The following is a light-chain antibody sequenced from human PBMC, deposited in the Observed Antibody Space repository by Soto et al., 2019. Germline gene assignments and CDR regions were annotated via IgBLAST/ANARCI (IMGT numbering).Light chain of an antibody. V-gene: IGLV4-69*01. J-gene: IGLJ2*01. Sequence: QPVLTKSPSASASLGASVKLTCTLSSGHSNYAIAWHQQQPEKGPRYLMNVNSDGSHTKGDGIPDRFSGSSSGAERYLNISSLQSEDEADYYCQTWDTGTVVFGGGTKLTVL. CDR2: VNSDGSH. CDR3: QTWDTGTVV. CDR1: SGHSNYA.